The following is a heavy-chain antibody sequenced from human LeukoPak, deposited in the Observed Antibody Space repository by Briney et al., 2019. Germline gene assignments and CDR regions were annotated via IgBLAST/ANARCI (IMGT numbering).Heavy chain of an antibody. D-gene: IGHD6-13*01. J-gene: IGHJ4*02. V-gene: IGHV3-7*01. Sequence: GGSLRLSCVASGFTFSDYWMNWVRQAPGKGLEWVANIKQDGSEIYSVDSVKGRFTISRDNAKNSLYLQMSSLRGEDTAVYYCAREVHGSSWTPPNSDYWGQGTLVTVSS. CDR3: AREVHGSSWTPPNSDY. CDR1: GFTFSDYW. CDR2: IKQDGSEI.